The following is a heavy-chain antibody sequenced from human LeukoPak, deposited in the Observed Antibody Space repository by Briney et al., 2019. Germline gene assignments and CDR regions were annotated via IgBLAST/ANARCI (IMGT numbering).Heavy chain of an antibody. J-gene: IGHJ4*02. V-gene: IGHV4-59*01. CDR3: ATYGGTGYYGFAY. Sequence: PSETLSLTCTVSGGSISTYYWSWIRQPPGEGLEWIGYIYYSGSTNNNPSLKSRVTISVDTSKNQFSLKLSSVTAADTAVYYCATYGGTGYYGFAYWGQGTLVTVSS. D-gene: IGHD3/OR15-3a*01. CDR2: IYYSGST. CDR1: GGSISTYY.